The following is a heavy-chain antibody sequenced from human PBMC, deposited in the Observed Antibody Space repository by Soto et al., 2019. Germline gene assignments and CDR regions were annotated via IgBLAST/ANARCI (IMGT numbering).Heavy chain of an antibody. CDR1: GYTFVDYD. Sequence: QVQLVQSGAEVKKPGASVKVSCKASGYTFVDYDITWVRQAPGQGLEWMGWINTYNANTNYAQKLQGRVTLTTDTSTSTAYMELRSLRSDDTAVYYFATNCTSTSCYGAMEVWGQGALVTVSS. J-gene: IGHJ4*02. D-gene: IGHD2-2*01. CDR2: INTYNANT. V-gene: IGHV1-18*01. CDR3: ATNCTSTSCYGAMEV.